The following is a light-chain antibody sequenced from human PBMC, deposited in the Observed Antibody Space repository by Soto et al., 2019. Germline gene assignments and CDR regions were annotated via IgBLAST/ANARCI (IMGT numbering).Light chain of an antibody. CDR3: QQANSFPLT. V-gene: IGKV1-12*01. J-gene: IGKJ3*01. Sequence: DIQMTQLPSSMSASVGDRVTITCRASQGINRWLAWYHQKPGKAPNLLIYSASTLHSGVPSRFSGSGSGTDFTLTISSLQPEDFGTYYCQQANSFPLTFGPGTKVDMK. CDR1: QGINRW. CDR2: SAS.